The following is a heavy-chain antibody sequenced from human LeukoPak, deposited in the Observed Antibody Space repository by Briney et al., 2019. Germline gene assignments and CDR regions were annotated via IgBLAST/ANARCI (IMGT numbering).Heavy chain of an antibody. CDR2: ISGSGGST. D-gene: IGHD7-27*01. J-gene: IGHJ4*02. CDR1: GFTFSSYA. V-gene: IGHV3-23*01. CDR3: AKVTNWDFLFPRYYFDY. Sequence: GGSLRLSCAASGFTFSSYAMSWVRQAPGKGLEWVSAISGSGGSTYYADSVKGRFTISRHNSKNTLYLQMNSLRAEDTAVYYCAKVTNWDFLFPRYYFDYWGQGTLVTVSS.